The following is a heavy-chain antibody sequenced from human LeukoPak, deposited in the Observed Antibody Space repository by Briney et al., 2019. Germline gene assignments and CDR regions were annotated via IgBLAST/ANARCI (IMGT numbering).Heavy chain of an antibody. Sequence: SETLFLTCTVSGGSISSYYWSWIRQPAGKGLEWIGRIYTSGSPNYNPSLKSRVTISVDKSKNQFSLNLSSVTAADTAVYYCAREVGATMFDYWGQGTLVTVSS. V-gene: IGHV4-4*07. CDR1: GGSISSYY. CDR2: IYTSGSP. D-gene: IGHD1-26*01. J-gene: IGHJ4*02. CDR3: AREVGATMFDY.